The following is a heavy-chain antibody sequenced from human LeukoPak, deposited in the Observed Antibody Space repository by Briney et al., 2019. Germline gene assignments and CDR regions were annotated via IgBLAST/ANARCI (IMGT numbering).Heavy chain of an antibody. J-gene: IGHJ5*02. CDR3: ASQSGYSGYDPGDGWFDP. CDR1: GYTFTSYY. V-gene: IGHV1-46*01. CDR2: INPSGGST. D-gene: IGHD5-12*01. Sequence: ASVKVSCKASGYTFTSYYMHWVQQAPGQGLEWMGIINPSGGSTSYAQKFQGRVTMTRDTSTSTVYMELSSLRSEDTAVYYCASQSGYSGYDPGDGWFDPWGQGTLVTVSS.